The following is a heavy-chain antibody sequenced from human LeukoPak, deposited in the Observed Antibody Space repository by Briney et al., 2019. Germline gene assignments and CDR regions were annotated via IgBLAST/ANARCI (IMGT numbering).Heavy chain of an antibody. J-gene: IGHJ4*02. CDR1: GGSITRRY. CDR3: GRGGGGSYLEYSFDY. Sequence: SETLSLTCFVSGGSITRRYCSWIRQPPGKGLEWIGYINYSGNTNYNPSLKGRVLISVDTSKNQFSLKLSSVTAADTAVYYCGRGGGGSYLEYSFDYWGQGTLVTASS. V-gene: IGHV4-59*11. CDR2: INYSGNT. D-gene: IGHD3-10*01.